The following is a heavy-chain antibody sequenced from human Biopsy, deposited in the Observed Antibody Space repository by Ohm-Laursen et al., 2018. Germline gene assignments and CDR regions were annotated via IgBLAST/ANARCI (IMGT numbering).Heavy chain of an antibody. Sequence: SLRLSCTASGFTFSTYAMTWVRQAPGEGLEWVSSITGSGGSTYYPDSVKGRFTISRDNSKNSLYLRMNSLRAEDTAVYYCAKGYGPDNWFDPWGQGTLVTVSS. CDR3: AKGYGPDNWFDP. CDR2: ITGSGGST. J-gene: IGHJ5*02. CDR1: GFTFSTYA. V-gene: IGHV3-23*01. D-gene: IGHD3-16*01.